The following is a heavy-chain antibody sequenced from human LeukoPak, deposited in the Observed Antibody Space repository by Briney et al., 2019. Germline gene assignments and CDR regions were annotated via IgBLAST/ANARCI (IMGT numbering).Heavy chain of an antibody. Sequence: SETLSLTCTVSVGSISSSSFYWGWIRQPPGKGLEWIGSLYYSGNTYYNPSLKSRVTISVDTSKNQFSLKLNSMTAAATAVYYCARGIAARPDFDYWGQGTLVTVSS. CDR3: ARGIAARPDFDY. CDR1: VGSISSSSFY. CDR2: LYYSGNT. D-gene: IGHD6-6*01. V-gene: IGHV4-39*07. J-gene: IGHJ4*02.